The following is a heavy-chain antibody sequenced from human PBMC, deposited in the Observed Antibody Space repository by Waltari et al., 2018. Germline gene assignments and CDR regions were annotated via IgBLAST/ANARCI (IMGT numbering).Heavy chain of an antibody. CDR1: GFTFSSSA. D-gene: IGHD4-17*01. Sequence: EVQLLESGGGLVQPGGSLRLSCAASGFTFSSSAMTWVRQAPGKGLEWVSTISAAGGSTYYADSVEGRFTISRDNSKNTLYLLMISLRAEDTAVYYCASSLYGDYTQIWGRVFDYWGQGTLVTVSS. J-gene: IGHJ4*02. V-gene: IGHV3-23*01. CDR2: ISAAGGST. CDR3: ASSLYGDYTQIWGRVFDY.